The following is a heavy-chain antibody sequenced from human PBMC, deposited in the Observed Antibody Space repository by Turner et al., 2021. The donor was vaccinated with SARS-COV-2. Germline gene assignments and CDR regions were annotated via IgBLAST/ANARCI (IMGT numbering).Heavy chain of an antibody. CDR2: IYSGGST. J-gene: IGHJ4*02. CDR3: ARDYGDFYFDY. D-gene: IGHD4-17*01. CDR1: GFIVSSNY. Sequence: EVQLVESGGGLIQPGGSLRLSCAASGFIVSSNYMSWVRQAPGKGLEWVSVIYSGGSTYYADSVKGRFTISRDNSKNMLYLQMNSLRAEDTAVYYCARDYGDFYFDYWGQGTLVTVSS. V-gene: IGHV3-53*01.